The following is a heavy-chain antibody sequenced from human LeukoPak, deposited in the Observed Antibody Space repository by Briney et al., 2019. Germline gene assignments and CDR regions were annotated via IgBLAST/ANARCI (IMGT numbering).Heavy chain of an antibody. Sequence: ASVKVSCKASGYTFTSYAMNWVRQAPGQGLEWMGWINTNTGNPTYAQGFTGRFVFSLDTSVSTAYLQISSLKAEDTAVYYCARIGNPHFYYYMGVWGKGTTVTVSS. CDR2: INTNTGNP. CDR1: GYTFTSYA. CDR3: ARIGNPHFYYYMGV. V-gene: IGHV7-4-1*02. J-gene: IGHJ6*03.